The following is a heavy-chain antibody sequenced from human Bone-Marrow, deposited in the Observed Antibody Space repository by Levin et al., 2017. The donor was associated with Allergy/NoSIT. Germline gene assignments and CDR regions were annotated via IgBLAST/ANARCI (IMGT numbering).Heavy chain of an antibody. CDR1: GYSFTGFY. D-gene: IGHD3-22*01. V-gene: IGHV1-2*02. CDR3: SRRRLDYASSGYYGSHAFDI. J-gene: IGHJ3*02. CDR2: ISPNNGGT. Sequence: ASVKVSCKASGYSFTGFYLHWIRQAPRHGLEWMGWISPNNGGTNYAQKFQGRVTMSRDTSTSNAYMELSSLRSDDTAVYYCSRRRLDYASSGYYGSHAFDIWGQGTTVTVSS.